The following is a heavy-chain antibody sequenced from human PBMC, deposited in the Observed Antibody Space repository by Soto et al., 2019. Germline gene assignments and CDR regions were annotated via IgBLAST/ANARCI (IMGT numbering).Heavy chain of an antibody. J-gene: IGHJ5*01. CDR3: ARVTQALAADS. CDR2: ISYDGSNR. CDR1: GLTLSNYA. V-gene: IGHV3-30-3*01. Sequence: QVQLVESGGGVVQPGRSLRLSCAASGLTLSNYAMHWVRQAPGKGLEWVAVISYDGSNRYYADSVKGRFTISRDNSKNTLYLQMNSLRAEDTAVYYCARVTQALAADSWGQGTLVTVSS. D-gene: IGHD1-1*01.